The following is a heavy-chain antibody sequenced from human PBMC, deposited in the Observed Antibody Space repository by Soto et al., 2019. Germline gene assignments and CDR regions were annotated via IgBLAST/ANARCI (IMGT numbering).Heavy chain of an antibody. D-gene: IGHD3-10*01. Sequence: QVHLQQWGAGLLKPSETLSLTCAVYDGSFSDFYWSWIRQPPGKGLEWIGEINHSGATNYNPSLKSRVTISVDTSKNQFSLKVSSVTAADTAVYYCARGRPGVRVIRFDSWGQGTLVTVSS. J-gene: IGHJ4*02. CDR3: ARGRPGVRVIRFDS. V-gene: IGHV4-34*01. CDR2: INHSGAT. CDR1: DGSFSDFY.